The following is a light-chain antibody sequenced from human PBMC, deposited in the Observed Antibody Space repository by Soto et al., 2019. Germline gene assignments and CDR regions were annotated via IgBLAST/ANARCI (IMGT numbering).Light chain of an antibody. V-gene: IGKV1-5*01. CDR2: GAS. J-gene: IGKJ2*01. CDR3: QQFRNSPYT. CDR1: EDIDTS. Sequence: DIQMTQSPSTLSVSLGDRITITCRASEDIDTSLAWFQQRPGKAPKVLIAGASGLMNGVPSTFSGSGSGTEFALTICSVQPDHFGLYYCQQFRNSPYTVRQGTKVDTK.